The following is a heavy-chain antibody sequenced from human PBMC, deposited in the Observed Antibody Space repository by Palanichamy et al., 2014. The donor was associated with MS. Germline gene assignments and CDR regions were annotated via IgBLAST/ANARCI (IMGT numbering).Heavy chain of an antibody. Sequence: EVQLVESGGGLVQPGGSLRLSCAASGFSFSTCTMNWVRQAPGKGLEWLSYISSGGSMFSYADSIKDRFIISRDNTKNSVYLQMNNLRAEDTAVYYCAGGLMGGRSAFDIWGHGTLVTVSS. CDR1: GFSFSTCT. D-gene: IGHD3-16*01. J-gene: IGHJ3*02. V-gene: IGHV3-48*04. CDR2: ISSGGSMF. CDR3: AGGLMGGRSAFDI.